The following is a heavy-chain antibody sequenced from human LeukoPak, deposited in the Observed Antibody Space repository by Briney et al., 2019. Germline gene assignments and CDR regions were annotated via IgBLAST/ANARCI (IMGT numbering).Heavy chain of an antibody. V-gene: IGHV4-59*01. CDR3: ARGIRFVYGSGNYYIDY. CDR2: IHYSGGT. CDR1: GGSISSYY. D-gene: IGHD3-10*01. J-gene: IGHJ4*02. Sequence: PSETLSLTCAVSGGSISSYYWSWIWQPPGKGLEWIGYIHYSGGTNYNPSLKSRVTISVDTSKNQFSLKLSSVTAADTAVYYCARGIRFVYGSGNYYIDYWGQGTLVTVSS.